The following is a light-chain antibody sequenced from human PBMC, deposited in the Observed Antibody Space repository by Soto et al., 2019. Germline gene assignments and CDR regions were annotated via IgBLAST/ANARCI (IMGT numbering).Light chain of an antibody. CDR3: QQYGSSRPIT. CDR2: GAS. CDR1: QSVSSSY. Sequence: EIVLTQSPCTLSLSTGERATLSFRASQSVSSSYLAWYQQKPGQAPRLLIYGASSRATGIPDRFSGSGSGTDFTLIISRLEPEDFAVYYCQQYGSSRPITFGQGTRLEIK. V-gene: IGKV3-20*01. J-gene: IGKJ5*01.